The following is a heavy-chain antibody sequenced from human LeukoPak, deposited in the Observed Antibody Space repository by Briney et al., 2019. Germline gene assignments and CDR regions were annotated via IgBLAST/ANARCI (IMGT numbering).Heavy chain of an antibody. CDR1: GYTFTSYY. J-gene: IGHJ4*02. CDR2: INPSGGST. D-gene: IGHD3-22*01. CDR3: ARGGGEYYYDSSGYGYYFDY. V-gene: IGHV1-46*01. Sequence: ASVNVSCKASGYTFTSYYMHWVRQAPGQGLEWMGIINPSGGSTNYAQKLQGRVTMTTDTSTSTAYMELRSLRSADTAVYYCARGGGEYYYDSSGYGYYFDYWGQGSLVTVSS.